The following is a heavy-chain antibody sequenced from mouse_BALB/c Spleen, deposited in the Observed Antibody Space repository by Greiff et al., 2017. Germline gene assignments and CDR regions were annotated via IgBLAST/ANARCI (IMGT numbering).Heavy chain of an antibody. Sequence: VMLVESGPGLVAPSQSLSITCTVSGFSLTSYGVHWVRQPPGKGLEWLGVIWAGGSTNYNSALMSRLSISKDNSKSQVFLKMNSLQTDDTAMYYCAREAYYGTTGFAYWGQGTLVTVSA. CDR2: IWAGGST. J-gene: IGHJ3*01. CDR3: AREAYYGTTGFAY. V-gene: IGHV2-9*02. D-gene: IGHD2-10*01. CDR1: GFSLTSYG.